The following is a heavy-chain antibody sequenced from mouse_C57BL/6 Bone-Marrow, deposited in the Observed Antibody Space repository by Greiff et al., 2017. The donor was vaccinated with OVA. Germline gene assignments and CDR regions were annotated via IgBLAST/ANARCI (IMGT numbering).Heavy chain of an antibody. CDR1: GYTFTSYW. CDR2: IYPGSGST. J-gene: IGHJ2*01. V-gene: IGHV1-55*01. Sequence: QVQLQQPGAELVKPGASVKMSCKASGYTFTSYWITWVTQRPGQGLEWIGDIYPGSGSTNYHEKFKSKATLTVDSSSSTAYMQLSSLTSEDSAVYYCARSLYGSLSDYWGQGTTLTVSS. D-gene: IGHD1-1*01. CDR3: ARSLYGSLSDY.